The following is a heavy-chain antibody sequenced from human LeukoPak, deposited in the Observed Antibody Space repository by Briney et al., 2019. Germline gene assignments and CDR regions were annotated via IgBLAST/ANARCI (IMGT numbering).Heavy chain of an antibody. J-gene: IGHJ6*03. V-gene: IGHV3-74*01. Sequence: GESLRLSCAASGFAFSNYWLHWVRQAPGKGLVWVARINTHGSSTNYADSVKGRFTISRDNAKNTLYLQMTSLSAEDTAVYYALAGYYYYYMDVWGKGTTVTVS. CDR3: LAGYYYYYMDV. CDR2: INTHGSST. CDR1: GFAFSNYW. D-gene: IGHD6-13*01.